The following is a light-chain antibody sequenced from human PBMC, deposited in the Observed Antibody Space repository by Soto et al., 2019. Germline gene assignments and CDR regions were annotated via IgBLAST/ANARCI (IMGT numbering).Light chain of an antibody. CDR1: QSIDTY. CDR3: QKSYSTPLT. J-gene: IGKJ4*01. V-gene: IGKV1-39*01. Sequence: DIQMTQSPSSLSASVGDRVTIPCRASQSIDTYLNWYQQKPGKAPKLLIYAASSLQSGVPSRFSGSGSGTDFTLTISNLQPEDFATYFCQKSYSTPLTCGGGNKGDIK. CDR2: AAS.